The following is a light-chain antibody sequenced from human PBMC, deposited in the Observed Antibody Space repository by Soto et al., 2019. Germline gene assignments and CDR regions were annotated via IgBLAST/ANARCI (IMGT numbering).Light chain of an antibody. V-gene: IGKV1-39*01. Sequence: DIQITHSPSSLSASVVDEVTITFLASHTIMTYLNWYQLKPGKPPRLLIYAASSLQSGVPSRFSGSGSGTDFTLTINSLQPEDFATYSCQKSYNSPQKFGQGTKVDIK. CDR3: QKSYNSPQK. CDR2: AAS. J-gene: IGKJ1*01. CDR1: HTIMTY.